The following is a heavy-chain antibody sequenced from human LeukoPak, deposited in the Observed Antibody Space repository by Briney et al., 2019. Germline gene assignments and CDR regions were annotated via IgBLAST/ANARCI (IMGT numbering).Heavy chain of an antibody. D-gene: IGHD3-16*01. Sequence: GGSLRLSCAASGFTFGNYAMSWVRQAPGKGLEWVSGVSGSGTTTYYADSVKGRFSISRDNSKNTLFLQMNSLRADDTAVYYCAKDRLAGGNFYFDYWGQGTLVTVSS. J-gene: IGHJ4*02. V-gene: IGHV3-23*01. CDR3: AKDRLAGGNFYFDY. CDR1: GFTFGNYA. CDR2: VSGSGTTT.